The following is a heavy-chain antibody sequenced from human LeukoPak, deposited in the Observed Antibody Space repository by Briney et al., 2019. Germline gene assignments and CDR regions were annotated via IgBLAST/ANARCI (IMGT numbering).Heavy chain of an antibody. CDR1: GGTFSSYA. V-gene: IGHV1-69*04. J-gene: IGHJ5*02. D-gene: IGHD6-19*01. CDR3: ARDETEGYSSGWYLGWFDP. Sequence: SSVKVSCKASGGTFSSYAISWVRQAPGQGLEWMGRIIPIFGIANYAQKCQGRVTITADKSTSTAYMELSSLRSEDTAVYYCARDETEGYSSGWYLGWFDPWGQGTLVTVSS. CDR2: IIPIFGIA.